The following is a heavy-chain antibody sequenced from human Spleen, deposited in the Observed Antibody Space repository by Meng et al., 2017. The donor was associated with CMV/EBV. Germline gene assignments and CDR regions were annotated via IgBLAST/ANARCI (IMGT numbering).Heavy chain of an antibody. V-gene: IGHV3-7*01. CDR2: INEYGNEK. CDR1: GFTFSSYW. D-gene: IGHD3-22*01. J-gene: IGHJ3*02. Sequence: GGSLRLSCTPSGFTFSSYWMSWVRQAPGKGLEWVANINEYGNEKYYVDSVKGRFTISRDFAKNLLYLQLSSLRAEDTAVYYCAKTQYYYDSSGRGAFDIWGQGTMVTVSS. CDR3: AKTQYYYDSSGRGAFDI.